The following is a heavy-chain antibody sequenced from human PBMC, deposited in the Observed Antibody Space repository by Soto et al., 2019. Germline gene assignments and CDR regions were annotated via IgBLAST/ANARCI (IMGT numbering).Heavy chain of an antibody. CDR1: DSIFLAYV. CDR2: ISPKFGRT. V-gene: IGHV1-18*01. Sequence: QVQLVQSGPEVKKAGASVKVSCTAPTDSIFLAYVFYWVRPAPGQGLEWMGWISPKFGRTNYARTLQDRLIMTTDVSTKTVSRELRDLRSDGTAVYYCAGDDCHGGRCDGGHGPDLWGREPPISVSS. D-gene: IGHD2-15*01. J-gene: IGHJ2*01. CDR3: AGDDCHGGRCDGGHGPDL.